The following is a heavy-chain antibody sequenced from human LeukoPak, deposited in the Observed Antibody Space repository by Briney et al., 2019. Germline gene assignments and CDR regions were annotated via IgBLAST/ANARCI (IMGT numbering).Heavy chain of an antibody. CDR2: IIPIFGTA. Sequence: GASVKVSCKASGGTFSSYAISWVRQAPGQGLEWMGGIIPIFGTANYAQKFQGRVTITADESTSTAYMELSSLRSEDTAVYYCARGLTMVRGVIITRDGWYFDLWGRGTLVTVSS. D-gene: IGHD3-10*01. J-gene: IGHJ2*01. V-gene: IGHV1-69*13. CDR3: ARGLTMVRGVIITRDGWYFDL. CDR1: GGTFSSYA.